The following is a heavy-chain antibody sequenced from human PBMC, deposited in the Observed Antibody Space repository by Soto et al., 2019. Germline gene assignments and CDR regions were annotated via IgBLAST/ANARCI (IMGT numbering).Heavy chain of an antibody. V-gene: IGHV4-28*01. CDR3: ARREIQGPIDY. Sequence: QVQLQESGPGLVKPSDTLSLTCAVSGYSISSSNWWGWIRQPPGKGLEWIGYIYYSGTTYYNPSLKSRVTMSLDTSKNQFSLKLTSVTAEDTAVYYCARREIQGPIDYWGQGTLVTVSS. J-gene: IGHJ4*02. D-gene: IGHD1-26*01. CDR2: IYYSGTT. CDR1: GYSISSSNW.